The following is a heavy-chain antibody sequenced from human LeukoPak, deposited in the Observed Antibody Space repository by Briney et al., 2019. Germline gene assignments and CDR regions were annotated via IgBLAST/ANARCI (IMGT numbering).Heavy chain of an antibody. D-gene: IGHD6-19*01. V-gene: IGHV3-23*01. CDR3: ATDTPSPMWQVFDI. J-gene: IGHJ3*02. Sequence: PGGSLRLSCAASGIMFTKYGMTWVRQAAGKGLEWVSAISSSGGSRHYADSVRGRFTISRDNSKNTLYLQMNSLSAEDTAVYYFATDTPSPMWQVFDIGAKG. CDR2: ISSSGGSR. CDR1: GIMFTKYG.